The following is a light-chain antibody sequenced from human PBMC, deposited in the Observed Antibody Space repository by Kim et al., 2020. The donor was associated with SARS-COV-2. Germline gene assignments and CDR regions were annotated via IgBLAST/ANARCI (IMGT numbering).Light chain of an antibody. Sequence: EDVLTQSPGTLSLSVGERATLSCRASQSVSSTYLAWYQQKPGRAPRLVFYGASNRPTGIPDRCGGSGAGTDFTLSISRLEPEDFAVYSCQQYGPSSWTFGQGTKVYIK. CDR1: QSVSSTY. J-gene: IGKJ1*01. CDR2: GAS. CDR3: QQYGPSSWT. V-gene: IGKV3-20*01.